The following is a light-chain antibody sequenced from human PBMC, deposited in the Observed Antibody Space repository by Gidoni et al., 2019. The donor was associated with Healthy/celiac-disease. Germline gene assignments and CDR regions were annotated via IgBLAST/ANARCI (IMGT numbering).Light chain of an antibody. CDR3: QQRSNWLVT. V-gene: IGKV3-11*01. Sequence: EIVFTQSPATLSLSPGERATLSCRASQCVSSYLAWYQQKPGQAPRLLIYDASNRATGIPARFSGSGSGTDFTLTISSLEPEDFAVYYCQQRSNWLVTFGQGTKLEIK. J-gene: IGKJ2*01. CDR2: DAS. CDR1: QCVSSY.